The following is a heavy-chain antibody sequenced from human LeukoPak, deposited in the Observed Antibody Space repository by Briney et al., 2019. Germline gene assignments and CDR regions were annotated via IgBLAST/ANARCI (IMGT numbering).Heavy chain of an antibody. CDR2: IRYDGSDK. V-gene: IGHV3-30*02. CDR1: GFSFSDYG. Sequence: GGSLRLSCAASGFSFSDYGMHWVRQAPGKGLEWVAFIRYDGSDKYYADSVKGRFTISRDNSSNTLYLQMNSLRAEDTAVYYCAKDMAGYDFWSGQDADHWGRGTLVTVSS. CDR3: AKDMAGYDFWSGQDADH. D-gene: IGHD3-3*01. J-gene: IGHJ4*02.